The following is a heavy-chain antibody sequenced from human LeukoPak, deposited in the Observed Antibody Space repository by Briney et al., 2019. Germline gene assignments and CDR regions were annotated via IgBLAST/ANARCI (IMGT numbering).Heavy chain of an antibody. D-gene: IGHD2-15*01. CDR1: GGTFSNYA. Sequence: GASVKVSCKASGGTFSNYAISWVRQAPGQGLEWMGGIIPIFGTANYAQKFQGRVTITADESTSTAYMELSSLRSEDTAVYYCARDRPDCSGGSCYLILGDYWGQGTLVTVSS. J-gene: IGHJ4*02. CDR2: IIPIFGTA. CDR3: ARDRPDCSGGSCYLILGDY. V-gene: IGHV1-69*13.